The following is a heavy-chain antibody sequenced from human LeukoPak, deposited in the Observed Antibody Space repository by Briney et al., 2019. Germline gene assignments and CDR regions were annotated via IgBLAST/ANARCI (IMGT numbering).Heavy chain of an antibody. CDR1: GFTFSSYS. D-gene: IGHD4-17*01. Sequence: GGSLRLSCAASGFTFSSYSMNWVRQAPGKGLEWVSSISSSSGYIYYADSVKGRFTISRDNAKNSLYLQMNSLRAEDTAVYYCATAGYDYGDYVYAFDIWGQGTMVTVSS. J-gene: IGHJ3*02. CDR2: ISSSSGYI. V-gene: IGHV3-21*01. CDR3: ATAGYDYGDYVYAFDI.